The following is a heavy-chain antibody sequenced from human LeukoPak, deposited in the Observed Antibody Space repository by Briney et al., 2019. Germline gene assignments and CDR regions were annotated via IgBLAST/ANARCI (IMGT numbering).Heavy chain of an antibody. CDR3: ARHGYGEVG. CDR1: GGSISSYY. D-gene: IGHD5-12*01. Sequence: KSSETLSLTCTVSGGSISSYYWSWIRQPPGKGLGWIGYIYYSGSTNYNPSLKSRVTISVDTSKNQFSLKLSSVTAADTAVYYCARHGYGEVGWGQGTLVTVSS. V-gene: IGHV4-59*08. J-gene: IGHJ4*02. CDR2: IYYSGST.